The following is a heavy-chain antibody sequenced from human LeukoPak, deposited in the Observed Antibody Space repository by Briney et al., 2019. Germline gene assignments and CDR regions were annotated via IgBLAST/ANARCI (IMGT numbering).Heavy chain of an antibody. CDR1: GGSISSSSYY. J-gene: IGHJ4*02. CDR2: IYYSGST. Sequence: PSETLSPTCTVSGGSISSSSYYWGWIRQPPGKGLEWIGSIYYSGSTYYNPSLKSRVTISVDTSKNQFSLKLSSVTAADTAVYYCARTFSVDTVDFDYWGQGTLVTVSS. CDR3: ARTFSVDTVDFDY. V-gene: IGHV4-39*01. D-gene: IGHD5-18*01.